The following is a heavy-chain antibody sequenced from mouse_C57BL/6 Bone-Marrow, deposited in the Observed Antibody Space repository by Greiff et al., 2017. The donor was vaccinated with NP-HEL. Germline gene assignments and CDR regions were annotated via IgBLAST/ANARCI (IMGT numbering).Heavy chain of an antibody. V-gene: IGHV2-2*01. D-gene: IGHD2-3*01. J-gene: IGHJ4*01. CDR2: IWSGGST. CDR3: ARKDDGYGYYAMDY. Sequence: VQLVESGPGLVQPSQSLSITCTVSGFSLTSYGVHWVRQSPGKGLEWLGVIWSGGSTDYNAAFISRLSISKDNSKSQVFFKMNSLQADDTAIYYCARKDDGYGYYAMDYWGQGTSVTVSS. CDR1: GFSLTSYG.